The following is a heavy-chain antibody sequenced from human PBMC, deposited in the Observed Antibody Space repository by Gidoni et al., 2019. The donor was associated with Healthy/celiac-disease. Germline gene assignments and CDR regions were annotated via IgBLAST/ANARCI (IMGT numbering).Heavy chain of an antibody. J-gene: IGHJ4*02. Sequence: EVQLVESGGGLVQPGGSLRLSCAASGFTFRSYERNGVRQAPGKGLEWFSYSSSSGSTIYYADSGKGRFTISRDNAKNSLYLQMNSLRAEDTAVYYCARDGSGSYWEIFDYWGQGTLVTVSS. CDR3: ARDGSGSYWEIFDY. V-gene: IGHV3-48*03. CDR2: SSSSGSTI. CDR1: GFTFRSYE. D-gene: IGHD3-10*01.